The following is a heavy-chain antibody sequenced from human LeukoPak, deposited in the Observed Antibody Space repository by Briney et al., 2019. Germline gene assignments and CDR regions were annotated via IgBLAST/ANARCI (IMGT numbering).Heavy chain of an antibody. Sequence: GGSLRLSCAASGFTFSSYAMSWVRQAPGKGLEWVSGINGRGGSTYYADSVKGRFTISRDNSKNTLYLQMNSLRAEDTAVYYCAKGGLVHPLDIRGQGTVVTVSS. V-gene: IGHV3-23*01. CDR2: INGRGGST. D-gene: IGHD3/OR15-3a*01. J-gene: IGHJ3*02. CDR1: GFTFSSYA. CDR3: AKGGLVHPLDI.